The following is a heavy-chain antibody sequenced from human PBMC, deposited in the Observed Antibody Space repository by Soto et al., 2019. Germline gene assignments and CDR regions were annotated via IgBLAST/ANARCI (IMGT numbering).Heavy chain of an antibody. J-gene: IGHJ4*02. Sequence: ASVKVSCKASGGTFSSYTISWVRQAPGQGLEWMGRIIPILGIANYAQKFQGRVTITADKSTSTAYMELSSLRSEDTAVYYCAIRPPVPAAMLPWYFDYWGQGTLVTVSS. V-gene: IGHV1-69*02. CDR1: GGTFSSYT. CDR3: AIRPPVPAAMLPWYFDY. D-gene: IGHD2-2*01. CDR2: IIPILGIA.